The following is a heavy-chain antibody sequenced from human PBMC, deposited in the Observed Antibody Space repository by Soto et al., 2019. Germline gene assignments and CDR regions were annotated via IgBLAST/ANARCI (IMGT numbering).Heavy chain of an antibody. J-gene: IGHJ5*02. CDR3: ARDVSSGYYLNWFDP. V-gene: IGHV4-4*07. D-gene: IGHD3-22*01. CDR2: IYTSGIT. CDR1: GDSLSSYS. Sequence: SETLSLTCTVSGDSLSSYSWSWIRQPAGKGLEWIGRIYTSGITNSNPSLKSRVTMSIDTSKNQFSLKLSSVTAADTAVYYCARDVSSGYYLNWFDPWGQGTLVTVSS.